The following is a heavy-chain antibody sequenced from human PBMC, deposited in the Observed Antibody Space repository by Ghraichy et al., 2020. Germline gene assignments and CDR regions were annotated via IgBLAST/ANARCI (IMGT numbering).Heavy chain of an antibody. CDR2: INPRDSET. D-gene: IGHD6-6*01. V-gene: IGHV5-51*01. J-gene: IGHJ4*02. Sequence: GESLNISCKGSGYSFTNNWIGWVRQMPGKGLEWMGIINPRDSETRYTPSFQGQVTISADKSISTAYLQWSSLEASDTAIYYCAREAARPQRDLDSWGQGTLVIVSS. CDR1: GYSFTNNW. CDR3: AREAARPQRDLDS.